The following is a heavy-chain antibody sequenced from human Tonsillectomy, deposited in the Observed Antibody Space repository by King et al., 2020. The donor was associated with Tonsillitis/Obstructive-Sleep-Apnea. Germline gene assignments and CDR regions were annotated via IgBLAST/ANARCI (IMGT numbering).Heavy chain of an antibody. CDR3: VRGDLFYYDGFSD. CDR1: GFTFSTYW. CDR2: INIDGSTT. D-gene: IGHD3-16*01. V-gene: IGHV3-74*01. Sequence: VQLVESGGGLVQPGGSLRLSCAASGFTFSTYWIHWDRQAPGKGLVWVSRINIDGSTTGYADSVKGRFTISRDNTMNTVYLQMNSLRDEDAAVYFCVRGDLFYYDGFSDWGQGTLVTVSS. J-gene: IGHJ4*02.